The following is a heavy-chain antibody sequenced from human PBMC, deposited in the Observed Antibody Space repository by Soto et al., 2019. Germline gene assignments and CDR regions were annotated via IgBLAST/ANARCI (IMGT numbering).Heavy chain of an antibody. CDR3: AREGSYSAYNFAHGIQLWSFDF. J-gene: IGHJ4*02. CDR1: CGSINTFY. V-gene: IGHV4-4*07. D-gene: IGHD5-12*01. Sequence: PSETLSLTCTFSCGSINTFYWSWVRQPAGKGLEWIGRIFSSGSTSFNPSLESRVAMSVDTSENHFSLNLSSVTAADMAVYYCAREGSYSAYNFAHGIQLWSFDFWGQGALVTVSS. CDR2: IFSSGST.